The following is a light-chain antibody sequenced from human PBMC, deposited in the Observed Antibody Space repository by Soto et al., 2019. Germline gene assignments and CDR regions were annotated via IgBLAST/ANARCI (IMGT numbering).Light chain of an antibody. CDR3: QQYGSSPLT. CDR2: GAS. CDR1: QSVSSSY. V-gene: IGKV3-20*01. J-gene: IGKJ4*01. Sequence: EIVLTQSPGTLSLSPGERATLSCRASQSVSSSYLAWYQQKPGQPPRLLIYGASSRATGIPDRFSGSGSGTDFTLTISRLEPEEFAVYYCQQYGSSPLTFGGGTKVQIK.